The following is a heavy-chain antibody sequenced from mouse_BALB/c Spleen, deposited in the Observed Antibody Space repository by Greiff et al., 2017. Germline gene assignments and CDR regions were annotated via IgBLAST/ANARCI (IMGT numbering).Heavy chain of an antibody. Sequence: EVQLQQSGPELVKPGASVKMSCKASGYTFTSYVMHWVKQKPGQGLEWIGYINPYNDGTKYNEKFKGKATLTSDKSSSTAYMELSSLTSEDSAVYYCARGGYDYDGTVYYAMDYWGQGTSVTVSS. D-gene: IGHD2-4*01. CDR2: INPYNDGT. CDR1: GYTFTSYV. V-gene: IGHV1-14*01. CDR3: ARGGYDYDGTVYYAMDY. J-gene: IGHJ4*01.